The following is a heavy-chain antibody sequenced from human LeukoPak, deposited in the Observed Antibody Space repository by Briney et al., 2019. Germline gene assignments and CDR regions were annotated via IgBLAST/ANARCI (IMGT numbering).Heavy chain of an antibody. Sequence: GASVKVSCKASGYTFTSYYMHWVRQAPGQGLEWMGIINPSGGSTSYAQKFQGRVTMTRDTSTSTVYMELSSLRSEDTAVYYCARELCCGGDCYSIHDAFDIWGQGTMVTVSS. CDR1: GYTFTSYY. J-gene: IGHJ3*02. D-gene: IGHD2-21*02. CDR3: ARELCCGGDCYSIHDAFDI. V-gene: IGHV1-46*01. CDR2: INPSGGST.